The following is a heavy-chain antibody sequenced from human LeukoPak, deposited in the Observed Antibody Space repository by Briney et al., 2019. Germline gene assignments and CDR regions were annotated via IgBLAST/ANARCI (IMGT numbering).Heavy chain of an antibody. D-gene: IGHD6-19*01. V-gene: IGHV3-30*04. CDR3: ARGRFKTRIAVASLDY. CDR1: GFTFSSYA. Sequence: GGSLRLSCAASGFTFSSYAMHWVRQAPGKGLEWVAVISYDGSNKYYADSVKGRFTISRDNSKNTLYLQMNSLRAEDTAVYYCARGRFKTRIAVASLDYWGQGTLVTVSS. CDR2: ISYDGSNK. J-gene: IGHJ4*02.